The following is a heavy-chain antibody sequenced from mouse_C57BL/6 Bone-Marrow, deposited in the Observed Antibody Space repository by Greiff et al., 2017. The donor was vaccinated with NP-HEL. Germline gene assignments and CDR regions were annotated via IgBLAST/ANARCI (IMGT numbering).Heavy chain of an antibody. D-gene: IGHD1-1*02. J-gene: IGHJ4*01. V-gene: IGHV1-55*01. CDR3: ARRGITMVYYYAMDY. CDR1: GYTFTSYW. CDR2: IYPGSGST. Sequence: VQLQQSGAELVKPGASVKMSCKASGYTFTSYWITWVKQRPGQGLEWIGDIYPGSGSTNYNEKFKSKATLTVDTSSSTAYMQLSSLTSEDSAVYYCARRGITMVYYYAMDYWGQGTSVTVSS.